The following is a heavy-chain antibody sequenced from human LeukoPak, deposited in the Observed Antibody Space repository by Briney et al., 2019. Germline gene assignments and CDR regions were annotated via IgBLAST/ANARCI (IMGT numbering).Heavy chain of an antibody. V-gene: IGHV4-61*02. CDR2: IYTSGST. Sequence: PSETLSLTCTVSGGSISSGSYYWSWIRQPAGKGLEWIGRIYTSGSTNYNPSLKSRVTISVDTSKNQFSLKLSSVTAADTAVYYCARVGQQWPHYYFDYWGQGTLVTVSS. J-gene: IGHJ4*02. D-gene: IGHD6-19*01. CDR1: GGSISSGSYY. CDR3: ARVGQQWPHYYFDY.